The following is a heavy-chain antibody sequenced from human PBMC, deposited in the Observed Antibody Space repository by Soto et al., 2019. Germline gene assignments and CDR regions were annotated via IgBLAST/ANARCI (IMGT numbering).Heavy chain of an antibody. CDR1: GFPLSTYA. CDR3: ARDLSH. J-gene: IGHJ4*02. Sequence: DVQLVEFGGGLVQPGGSLRLACAVSGFPLSTYAMHWARQAPGKGLEWISYINSDSTTTFHADSVKGRFTVSRDNAKNSLYLQMSSLRHEDTAVYYCARDLSHWAQGTLVTVSS. V-gene: IGHV3-48*02. CDR2: INSDSTTT.